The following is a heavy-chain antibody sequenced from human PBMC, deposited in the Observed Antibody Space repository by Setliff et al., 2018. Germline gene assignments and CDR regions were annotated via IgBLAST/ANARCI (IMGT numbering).Heavy chain of an antibody. CDR1: GGTFSSYA. CDR2: INPNSGGT. D-gene: IGHD2-21*01. Sequence: EASVKVSCKASGGTFSSYAISWVRQAPGQGLEWMGRINPNSGGTNYAQKFQGRVTMTRDTSISTAYMELSRLRSDDTAVYYCAKDGGEVYWGQGTLVTVSS. V-gene: IGHV1-2*06. CDR3: AKDGGEVY. J-gene: IGHJ4*02.